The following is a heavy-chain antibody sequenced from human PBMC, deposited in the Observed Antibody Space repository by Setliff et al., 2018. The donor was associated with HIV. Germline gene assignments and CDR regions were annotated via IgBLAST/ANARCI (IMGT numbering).Heavy chain of an antibody. CDR1: GYTFTTYG. V-gene: IGHV1-18*01. CDR3: ERDFEGMSTIDGFED. Sequence: ASVKVSCKASGYTFTTYGFNWVRQAPGQGLEWMGWISASSDNTNYAQKFQGRVTITADESTSTVYMALSSLTSEDTAVYYCERDFEGMSTIDGFEDWGQGTLVTVSS. CDR2: ISASSDNT. J-gene: IGHJ5*01. D-gene: IGHD1-1*01.